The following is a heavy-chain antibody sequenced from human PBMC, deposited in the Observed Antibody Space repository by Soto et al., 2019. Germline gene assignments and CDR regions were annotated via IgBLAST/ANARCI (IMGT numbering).Heavy chain of an antibody. V-gene: IGHV3-21*01. CDR3: ARDLGSIPGESFDY. Sequence: GGSLRLSCAASGFTFSSYSMNWVRQAPGKGLEWVSSISSSSSYIYYADSVKGRFTISRDNAKNSLYLQMNSLRAEDTAVYYCARDLGSIPGESFDYWGQGTLVTVSS. CDR2: ISSSSSYI. J-gene: IGHJ4*02. D-gene: IGHD2-2*01. CDR1: GFTFSSYS.